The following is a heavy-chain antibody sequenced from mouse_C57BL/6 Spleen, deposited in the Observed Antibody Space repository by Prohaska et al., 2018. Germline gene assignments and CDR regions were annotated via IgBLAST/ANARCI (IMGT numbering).Heavy chain of an antibody. Sequence: QVQLQQPGAELVKPGASVKMSCKASGYTFTSYWITWVKQRPGQGLKWIGDIYPGSGSTNDNEKFKSKATLTVDTSSSTAYMQLSMLTSEDSAVYYCARRDYGSSYWYFDVWGTGTTVTVSS. CDR1: GYTFTSYW. D-gene: IGHD1-1*01. CDR3: ARRDYGSSYWYFDV. J-gene: IGHJ1*03. CDR2: IYPGSGST. V-gene: IGHV1-55*01.